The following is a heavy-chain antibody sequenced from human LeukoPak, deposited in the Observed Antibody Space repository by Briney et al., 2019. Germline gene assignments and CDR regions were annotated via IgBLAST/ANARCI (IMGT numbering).Heavy chain of an antibody. J-gene: IGHJ4*02. CDR1: GGSISSYY. D-gene: IGHD3-22*01. CDR2: IYYSGST. Sequence: SETLSLTCTVSGGSISSYYWSWIRQPPGKGLEWIGYIYYSGSTNYNPSLKSRVTISVDTSKNQFSLKLSSVTAADTAVYYCARKAPHYYDSSGYYDSHHFDYWGQGTLVTVSS. CDR3: ARKAPHYYDSSGYYDSHHFDY. V-gene: IGHV4-59*12.